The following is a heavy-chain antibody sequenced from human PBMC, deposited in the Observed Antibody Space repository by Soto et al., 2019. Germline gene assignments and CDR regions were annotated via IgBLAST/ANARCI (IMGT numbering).Heavy chain of an antibody. J-gene: IGHJ1*01. Sequence: EVQLVESGGGLVQPGGSLRLSCAASGFTFSRYWMSWVRQAPGKGLEWVANIKQDGSEKYYVDSVKGRFTISRDNAKNSRYLQMNSLRAEDTAVYYCARERVAVAGRFFQHWGQGTLVTVSS. V-gene: IGHV3-7*03. D-gene: IGHD6-19*01. CDR2: IKQDGSEK. CDR1: GFTFSRYW. CDR3: ARERVAVAGRFFQH.